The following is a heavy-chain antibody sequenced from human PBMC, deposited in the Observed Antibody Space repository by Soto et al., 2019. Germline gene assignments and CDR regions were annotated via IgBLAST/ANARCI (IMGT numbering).Heavy chain of an antibody. CDR2: ISAYNGNT. CDR1: GYTFTSYG. V-gene: IGHV1-18*01. CDR3: ARDMEWETTYNWFDP. Sequence: ASVKVSCKASGYTFTSYGISWVRQAPGQGLEWMGWISAYNGNTNYAQKLQGRVTMTTDTSTSTAYMELRSLRSDDTAVYYCARDMEWETTYNWFDPWGQGTLVTVSS. D-gene: IGHD1-26*01. J-gene: IGHJ5*02.